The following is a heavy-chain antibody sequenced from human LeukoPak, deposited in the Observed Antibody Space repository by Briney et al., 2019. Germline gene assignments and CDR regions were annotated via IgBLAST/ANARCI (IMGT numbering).Heavy chain of an antibody. CDR1: GGSISSSSYY. J-gene: IGHJ4*02. CDR2: IYYSGST. D-gene: IGHD3-22*01. Sequence: SETLSLTCTVSGGSISSSSYYWGWIRQPPGKGLEWIGSIYYSGSTYYNPSLKSRVTISVDTSKNQFSLKLSSVIAADTAVYYCATSSGYPFDYWGQGTLVTVSS. V-gene: IGHV4-39*01. CDR3: ATSSGYPFDY.